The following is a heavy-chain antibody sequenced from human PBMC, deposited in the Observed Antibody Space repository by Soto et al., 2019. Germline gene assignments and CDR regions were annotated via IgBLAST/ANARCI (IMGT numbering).Heavy chain of an antibody. CDR2: IYYSGST. J-gene: IGHJ1*01. Sequence: TLSLTRIVTDASIGSSGYYWTSIRQHPGKGLEWIGYIYYSGSTYYNPSLKSRVTISVDTSKNQFSLKLSSVTAADTAVYYCESRVLHWG. V-gene: IGHV4-31*03. D-gene: IGHD3-10*01. CDR1: DASIGSSGYY. CDR3: ESRVLH.